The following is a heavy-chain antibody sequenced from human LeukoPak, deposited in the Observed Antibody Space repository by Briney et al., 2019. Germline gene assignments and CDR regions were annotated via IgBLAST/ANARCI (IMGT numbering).Heavy chain of an antibody. V-gene: IGHV4-39*01. CDR2: IYYSGST. J-gene: IGHJ5*02. CDR3: ASEVSAAGGSWFDP. D-gene: IGHD6-13*01. Sequence: PSETLSLTCTVSGGSISSSSYYWGWIRQPPGKGLEWIGSIYYSGSTNYNPSLKSRVTISVDTSKNQFSLKLSSVTAADTAVYYCASEVSAAGGSWFDPWGQGTLVTVSS. CDR1: GGSISSSSYY.